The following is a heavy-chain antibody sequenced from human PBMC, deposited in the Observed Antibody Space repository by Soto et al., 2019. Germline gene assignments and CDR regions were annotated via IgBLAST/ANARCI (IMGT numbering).Heavy chain of an antibody. V-gene: IGHV3-74*01. CDR3: VRAAARVDD. Sequence: EVQLVESGGGLVQPGGSLRLSCAASGFSFSGYWMHWVRQAPGKGLMWVSRINTDGSSRTYADSVKGRFTISRDNAKNTLYLQMNSMRVADTAVYYCVRAAARVDDWGQGTLVTVSS. CDR2: INTDGSSR. D-gene: IGHD6-13*01. CDR1: GFSFSGYW. J-gene: IGHJ4*02.